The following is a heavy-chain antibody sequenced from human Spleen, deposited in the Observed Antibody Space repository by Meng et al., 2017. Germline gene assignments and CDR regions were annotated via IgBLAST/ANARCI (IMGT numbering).Heavy chain of an antibody. CDR1: NGSFTTYS. Sequence: SETLSLTCAVYNGSFTTYSWTWMRQPPGMGLEWIGEINHSGRTNYNPSLKSRVTISVDTSKNHFSLKLSSVTAADTAIYYCARDSLPGIYYGMDVWGQGPTVTVSS. CDR2: INHSGRT. D-gene: IGHD3-3*02. CDR3: ARDSLPGIYYGMDV. J-gene: IGHJ6*02. V-gene: IGHV4-34*01.